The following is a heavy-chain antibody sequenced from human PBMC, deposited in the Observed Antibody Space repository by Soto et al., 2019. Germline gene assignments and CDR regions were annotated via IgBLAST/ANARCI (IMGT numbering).Heavy chain of an antibody. CDR3: ATREYSGYEYAFDS. CDR1: GYTFTSYD. CDR2: MNPNSGNT. J-gene: IGHJ3*02. Sequence: ASVKVSCKASGYTFTSYDINWVRQATGQGLEWMGWMNPNSGNTGYAQKFQGRVTMTRDTSTSTVYMELSSLRSEDTAVYYCATREYSGYEYAFDSWGQGTMVTVSS. D-gene: IGHD5-12*01. V-gene: IGHV1-8*01.